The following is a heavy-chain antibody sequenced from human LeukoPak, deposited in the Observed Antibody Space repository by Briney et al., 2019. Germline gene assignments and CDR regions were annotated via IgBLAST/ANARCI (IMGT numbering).Heavy chain of an antibody. J-gene: IGHJ4*02. CDR1: GFIFNNYA. CDR3: AKDNRRHYTSGPNPDSLH. V-gene: IGHV3-9*01. CDR2: IRWNSGTI. D-gene: IGHD6-19*01. Sequence: GGSLRLSCAGSGFIFNNYAMHWVRQPPGKGLEWVSGIRWNSGTIDYADSVRGRFTISRDNAKNSLYLQMDSLRVEDTAFYYCAKDNRRHYTSGPNPDSLHWGQGALVTVSS.